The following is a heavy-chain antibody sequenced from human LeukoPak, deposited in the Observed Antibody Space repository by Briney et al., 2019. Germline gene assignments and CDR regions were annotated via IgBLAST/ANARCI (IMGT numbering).Heavy chain of an antibody. V-gene: IGHV3-13*04. Sequence: GGSLRLSCAASGFTFSSYDMHWVRQATGKGLEWVSAIYTAVNTFYPGSVRGRFTISRENAKNSLYLQMNNVRGGDTAVYYCARTSKVTSVMDIWGQGTMVTVSS. CDR3: ARTSKVTSVMDI. D-gene: IGHD3-16*01. CDR1: GFTFSSYD. CDR2: IYTAVNT. J-gene: IGHJ3*02.